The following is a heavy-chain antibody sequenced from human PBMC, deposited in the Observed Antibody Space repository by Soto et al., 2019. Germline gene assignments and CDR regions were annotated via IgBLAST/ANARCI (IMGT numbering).Heavy chain of an antibody. CDR2: ITSSSRFI. J-gene: IGHJ4*02. D-gene: IGHD5-12*01. CDR1: GITFSDYH. Sequence: EVQLVESGGGLVKPGESLRLSCAASGITFSDYHMNWVRQAPGKGLEWVAAITSSSRFIYYADSVRGRFTISRDNAKNSLYLQMNSLSAADTAVYYCAGTYDPFDYWGQGTPVTVSS. CDR3: AGTYDPFDY. V-gene: IGHV3-21*02.